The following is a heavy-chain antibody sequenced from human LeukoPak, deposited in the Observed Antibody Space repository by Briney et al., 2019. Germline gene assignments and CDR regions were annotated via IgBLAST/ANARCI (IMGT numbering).Heavy chain of an antibody. CDR3: ARMTTVTHY. CDR1: GFTVSTNS. Sequence: GGSLRLSCAASGFTVSTNSMSWVRQAPGKGLEWVSYISSNAASIYYADSVQGRFTISRDNAKNSLYLQMNSLRAEDTAVYYCARMTTVTHYWGQGTLVTVSS. V-gene: IGHV3-11*04. J-gene: IGHJ4*02. CDR2: ISSNAASI. D-gene: IGHD4-17*01.